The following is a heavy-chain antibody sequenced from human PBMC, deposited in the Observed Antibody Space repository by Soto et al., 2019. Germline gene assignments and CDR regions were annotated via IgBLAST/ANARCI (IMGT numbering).Heavy chain of an antibody. V-gene: IGHV1-46*01. CDR2: INPNGGST. CDR1: GYTFINYY. CDR3: ARGNHIRSTVTDDAFDI. D-gene: IGHD4-17*01. Sequence: ASVKVSCKASGYTFINYYMHWVRQAPGQGLEWMGIINPNGGSTTYAQKFQGRVTLTRDTSTNTVYMELRSLRSDDTAVYYCARGNHIRSTVTDDAFDIWGQGTMVTVSS. J-gene: IGHJ3*02.